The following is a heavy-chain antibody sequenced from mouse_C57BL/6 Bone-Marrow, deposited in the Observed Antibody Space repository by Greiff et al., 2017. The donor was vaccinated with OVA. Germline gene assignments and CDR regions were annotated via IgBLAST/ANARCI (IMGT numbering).Heavy chain of an antibody. CDR3: ARSGYYYGSSYVDY. CDR1: GYTFTSYW. J-gene: IGHJ2*01. D-gene: IGHD1-1*01. Sequence: QVQLQQPGAELVRPGSSVKLSCKASGYTFTSYWMDWVKQRPGQGLEWIGNIYPSDSETHYNQKFKDKATLTVDKSSSTAYMQLSSLTSEDSAVYYCARSGYYYGSSYVDYWGQGTTLTVSS. V-gene: IGHV1-61*01. CDR2: IYPSDSET.